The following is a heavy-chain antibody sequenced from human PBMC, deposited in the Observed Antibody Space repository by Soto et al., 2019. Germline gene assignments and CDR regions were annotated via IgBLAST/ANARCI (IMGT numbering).Heavy chain of an antibody. Sequence: TSETLSLTCPLSGGSITSSSYYWGWIRQPPGKGLEWIGSIYYSGSTYYNPSLKSRVTISVDTSKNQFSLKLSSVTAADTAVYYCARLPYDYIWGSYSMSWGQGTLVTVSS. CDR2: IYYSGST. CDR3: ARLPYDYIWGSYSMS. CDR1: GGSITSSSYY. J-gene: IGHJ4*02. D-gene: IGHD3-16*01. V-gene: IGHV4-39*01.